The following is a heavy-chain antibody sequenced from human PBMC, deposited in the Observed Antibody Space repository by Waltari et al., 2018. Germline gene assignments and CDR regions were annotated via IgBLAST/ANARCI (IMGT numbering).Heavy chain of an antibody. CDR2: IIPIFGTA. CDR3: ARYGWYLRNDAFDI. Sequence: QVQLVQSGAEVKKPGSSVKVSCKASGGTFSSYAISWVRQAPGQGLGWMGGIIPIFGTANYAQKFQGRVTITADKSTSTAYMELSSLRSEDTAVYYCARYGWYLRNDAFDIWGQGTMVTVSS. D-gene: IGHD2-15*01. J-gene: IGHJ3*02. V-gene: IGHV1-69*14. CDR1: GGTFSSYA.